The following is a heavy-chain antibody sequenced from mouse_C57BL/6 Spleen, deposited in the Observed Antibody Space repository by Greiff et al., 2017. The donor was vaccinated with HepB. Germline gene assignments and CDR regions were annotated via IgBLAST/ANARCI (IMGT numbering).Heavy chain of an antibody. V-gene: IGHV1-55*01. CDR3: AREGADYDRAMDY. CDR1: GYTFTSYW. Sequence: QVQLKQPGAELVKPGASVKMSCKASGYTFTSYWITWVKQRPGQGLEWIGDIYPGSGSTNYNEKFKSKATLTVDTSSSTAYMQLSSLTSEDSAVYYCAREGADYDRAMDYWGQGTSVTVSS. D-gene: IGHD2-4*01. CDR2: IYPGSGST. J-gene: IGHJ4*01.